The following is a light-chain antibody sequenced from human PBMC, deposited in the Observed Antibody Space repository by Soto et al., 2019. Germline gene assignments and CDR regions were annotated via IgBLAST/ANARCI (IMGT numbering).Light chain of an antibody. CDR1: QSVSSY. Sequence: EIVLNQSLATVYSSIGDRATXSCRASQSVSSYLAWYQQKPFQAAMLLIYDASNMPTGIPAIFSGSRSGTDFNLTISSIEPKDFAVYYCQHRSNWLPWTFAQRTKVVIK. CDR3: QHRSNWLPWT. CDR2: DAS. V-gene: IGKV3-11*01. J-gene: IGKJ1*01.